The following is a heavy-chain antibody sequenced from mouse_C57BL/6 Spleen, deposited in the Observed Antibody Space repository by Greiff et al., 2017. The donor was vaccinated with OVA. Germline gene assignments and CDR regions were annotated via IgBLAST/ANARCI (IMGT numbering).Heavy chain of an antibody. CDR3: ARWEIYDGYDEGYAMDY. Sequence: QVQLKQPGAELVKPGASVKLSCKASGYTFTSYWMHWVKQRPGQGLEWIGMIHPNSGSTNYNEKFKSKATLTVDKSSSTAYMQLSSLTSEDSAVYYCARWEIYDGYDEGYAMDYWGQGTSVTVSS. V-gene: IGHV1-64*01. J-gene: IGHJ4*01. CDR2: IHPNSGST. D-gene: IGHD2-2*01. CDR1: GYTFTSYW.